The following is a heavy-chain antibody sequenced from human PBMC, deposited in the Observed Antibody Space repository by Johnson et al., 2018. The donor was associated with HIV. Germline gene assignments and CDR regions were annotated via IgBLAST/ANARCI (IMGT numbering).Heavy chain of an antibody. CDR1: GFTFSRYS. V-gene: IGHV3-30*01. D-gene: IGHD1-26*01. Sequence: QVQLVESGGGLVQPGRSLRLSCAASGFTFSRYSMHWVRQAPGKWLQWVAVISYDGSNKYYADSAKGRFTISRDNSKNTLYLQMNSLRADDTAVYYCARGSGGIVGAQDIWGQGTMVTVSS. CDR3: ARGSGGIVGAQDI. CDR2: ISYDGSNK. J-gene: IGHJ3*02.